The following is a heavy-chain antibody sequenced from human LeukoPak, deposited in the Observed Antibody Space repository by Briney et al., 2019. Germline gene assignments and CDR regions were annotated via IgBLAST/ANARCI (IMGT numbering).Heavy chain of an antibody. D-gene: IGHD4-17*01. CDR1: GGSVSSGGYY. CDR2: IYYSGST. CDR3: ARTTVTTLYYFDY. Sequence: PSQTLSLTCTVSGGSVSSGGYYWSWIRQHPGKGLEWIGYIYYSGSTYYNPSLKSRVTISVDTSKNQFSLKLSSVTAADTAVYYCARTTVTTLYYFDYWGQGTLVTVSS. J-gene: IGHJ4*02. V-gene: IGHV4-31*03.